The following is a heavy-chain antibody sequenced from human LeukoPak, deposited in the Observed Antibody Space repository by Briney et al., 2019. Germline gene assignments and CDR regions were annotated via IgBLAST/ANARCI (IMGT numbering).Heavy chain of an antibody. CDR3: ARVGRNWNDVLGEIGAFDI. J-gene: IGHJ3*02. Sequence: GASVKVSCKASGYTFTSYYMHWVRQAPGQGLEWMGIINPSGGSTSYAQKFQGRVTMTRDMSTSTAYMELSSLRSEDTAVYYCARVGRNWNDVLGEIGAFDIWGQGTMVTVSS. CDR2: INPSGGST. D-gene: IGHD1-1*01. CDR1: GYTFTSYY. V-gene: IGHV1-46*01.